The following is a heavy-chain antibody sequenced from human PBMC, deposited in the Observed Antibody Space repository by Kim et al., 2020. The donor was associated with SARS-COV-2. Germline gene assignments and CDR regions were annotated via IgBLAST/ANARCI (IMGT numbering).Heavy chain of an antibody. V-gene: IGHV3-74*01. CDR2: INSDGSSS. Sequence: GGSLRLSCAASGFTLSSYWMHWVRQAPGKGLVWVSRINSDGSSSSYADSVKGRFTISRDNAKNTPYLQMNSLRAEDTAVYYCARHGGYNPHYYYGMDVWGQGTTVTVSS. CDR1: GFTLSSYW. CDR3: ARHGGYNPHYYYGMDV. D-gene: IGHD5-12*01. J-gene: IGHJ6*02.